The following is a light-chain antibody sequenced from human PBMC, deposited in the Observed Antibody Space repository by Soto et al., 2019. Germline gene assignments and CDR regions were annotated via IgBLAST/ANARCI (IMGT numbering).Light chain of an antibody. CDR1: QSVNSN. CDR3: QQYNVWPLT. CDR2: VAS. V-gene: IGKV3-15*01. J-gene: IGKJ4*01. Sequence: EIVMTQSPVTRSVSPGDRATLSCRASQSVNSNLAWYQHKPGQTPKLLIYVASTRATGIPDRVSGSRSGTEFTITISSLQSEDFAGYYCQQYNVWPLTFGGGTKVEFK.